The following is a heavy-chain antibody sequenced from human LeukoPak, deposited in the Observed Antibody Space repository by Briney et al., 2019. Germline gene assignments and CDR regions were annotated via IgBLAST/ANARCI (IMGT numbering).Heavy chain of an antibody. CDR1: GYTLTELS. J-gene: IGHJ4*02. D-gene: IGHD6-13*01. Sequence: ASVKVSCKVSGYTLTELSMHWVRQAPGKGLEWMGGFDPEDGETIYAQKFKGRVTMTEDTSTDTAYMELSSLRSEDTAVYYCATDASSWGGLSRLVLDYWGQGTLVTVSS. CDR3: ATDASSWGGLSRLVLDY. V-gene: IGHV1-24*01. CDR2: FDPEDGET.